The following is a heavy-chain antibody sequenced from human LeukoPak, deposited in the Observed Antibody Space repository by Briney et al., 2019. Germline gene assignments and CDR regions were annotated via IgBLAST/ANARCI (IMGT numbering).Heavy chain of an antibody. Sequence: PGGSLRLSCAASGFTDSSNHMSWVRQAPGKGLEWVSVIYSGGSTYYADSVKGRFTISRDNSKNTLYLQMNSLRAEDTAVYYCARDKYSSSSPYFDYWGQGTLVTVSS. D-gene: IGHD6-6*01. CDR2: IYSGGST. CDR1: GFTDSSNH. V-gene: IGHV3-53*01. J-gene: IGHJ4*02. CDR3: ARDKYSSSSPYFDY.